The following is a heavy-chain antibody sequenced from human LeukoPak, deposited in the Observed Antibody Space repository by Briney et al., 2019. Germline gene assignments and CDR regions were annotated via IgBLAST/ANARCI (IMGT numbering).Heavy chain of an antibody. V-gene: IGHV4-59*08. Sequence: SSETLSLTCTVSGGAISSYYWSWIRQSPGKGLERIGYIYYSGSTNYNPSLKSRVTISVDTSKNQVSLKLSSVTAADTAVYYCARRSYYDSRGYYGPNWFDPWGQGTLVTVSS. J-gene: IGHJ5*02. CDR1: GGAISSYY. D-gene: IGHD3-22*01. CDR2: IYYSGST. CDR3: ARRSYYDSRGYYGPNWFDP.